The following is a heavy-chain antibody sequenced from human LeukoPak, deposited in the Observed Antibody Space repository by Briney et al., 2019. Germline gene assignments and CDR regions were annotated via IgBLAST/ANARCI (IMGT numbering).Heavy chain of an antibody. Sequence: PGRSLRLSCAASGFTFSSYGMHWVRQAPGKGLEWVAVISYDGSKQYYADSVKGRFTISRDNSKNTLYLQMNSLRAEDTAVYYCALTGNAYYFDYWGQGTLVTVSS. CDR2: ISYDGSKQ. CDR1: GFTFSSYG. J-gene: IGHJ4*02. D-gene: IGHD7-27*01. CDR3: ALTGNAYYFDY. V-gene: IGHV3-30*03.